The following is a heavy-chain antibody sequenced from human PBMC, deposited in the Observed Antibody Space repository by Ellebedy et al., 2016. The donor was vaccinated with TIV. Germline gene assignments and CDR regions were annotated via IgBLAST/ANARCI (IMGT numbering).Heavy chain of an antibody. CDR3: ARDQRGYSYVLVGGMDV. D-gene: IGHD5-18*01. Sequence: GGSLRLSXAASGFTFSSYSMNWVRQAPGKGLEWVSSISSSSSYIYYADSVKGRFTISTDNAKNSLYLQMNSLRAEDTAVYYCARDQRGYSYVLVGGMDVWGQGTTVTVSS. J-gene: IGHJ6*02. CDR1: GFTFSSYS. V-gene: IGHV3-21*01. CDR2: ISSSSSYI.